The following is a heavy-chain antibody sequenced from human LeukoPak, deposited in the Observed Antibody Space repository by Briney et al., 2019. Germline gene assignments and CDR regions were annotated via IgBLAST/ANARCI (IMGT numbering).Heavy chain of an antibody. D-gene: IGHD3-3*01. CDR2: IYYSGST. CDR1: GGSISSYY. CDR3: ARGIGYDFWSGYYFVY. J-gene: IGHJ4*02. V-gene: IGHV4-30-4*08. Sequence: PSETLSLTCTVSGGSISSYYWSWIRQPPGKGLEWIGYIYYSGSTYYNPSLKSRVTISVDTSKNQFSLKLSSVTAADTAVYYCARGIGYDFWSGYYFVYWGQGTLVTVSS.